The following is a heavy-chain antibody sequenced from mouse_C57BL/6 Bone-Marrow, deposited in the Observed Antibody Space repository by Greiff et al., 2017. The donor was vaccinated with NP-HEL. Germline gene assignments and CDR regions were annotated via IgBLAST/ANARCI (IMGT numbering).Heavy chain of an antibody. V-gene: IGHV1-20*01. CDR1: GYSFTGYF. D-gene: IGHD1-1*01. CDR2: INPYNGDT. J-gene: IGHJ1*03. CDR3: AREITTVVARYFDV. Sequence: VQLQQSGPELVKPGDSVKISCKASGYSFTGYFMNWVMQSHGKSLGWIGRINPYNGDTFYNQKFKGKATLTVDKSSSTAHMELRSLTSEDSAVYYCAREITTVVARYFDVWGTGTTVTVSS.